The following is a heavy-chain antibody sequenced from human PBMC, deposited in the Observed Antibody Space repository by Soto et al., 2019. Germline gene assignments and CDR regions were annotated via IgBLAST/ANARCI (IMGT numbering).Heavy chain of an antibody. J-gene: IGHJ2*01. V-gene: IGHV1-46*01. CDR2: INPNGGST. Sequence: QVQLVQSGAEVKKPGASVKVSCKASGYTFTSYYMHWVRQAPGQGLEWMGIINPNGGSTSYAQKFQGRVTMTRDKSTSTVYMELSSLRSEDTAVYYCASFFVVAGTGDGYFDLWGRGTLVTVSS. CDR3: ASFFVVAGTGDGYFDL. CDR1: GYTFTSYY. D-gene: IGHD6-19*01.